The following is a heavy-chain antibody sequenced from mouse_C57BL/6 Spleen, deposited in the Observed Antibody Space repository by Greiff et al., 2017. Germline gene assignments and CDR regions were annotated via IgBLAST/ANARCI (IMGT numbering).Heavy chain of an antibody. D-gene: IGHD4-1*01. CDR3: AVTGDVYMDD. CDR1: GFNIKDYY. J-gene: IGHJ2*01. Sequence: EVQLQQSGAELVKPGASVKLSCTASGFNIKDYYMHWVKQRTEQGLEWIGRIDPEDGETKYAPQFQGKATITADTSSNTAHTPLSRLTSEDTAVYYGAVTGDVYMDDGGKGTTLTVSS. CDR2: IDPEDGET. V-gene: IGHV14-2*01.